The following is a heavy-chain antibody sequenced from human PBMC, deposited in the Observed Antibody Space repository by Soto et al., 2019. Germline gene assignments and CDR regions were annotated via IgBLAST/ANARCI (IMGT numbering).Heavy chain of an antibody. D-gene: IGHD3-16*01. CDR3: ARHAYRVASYFDY. V-gene: IGHV4-59*08. Sequence: SETLSLTCTVSGGSISGYYWSWIRQPPGKGLEWIAYIYDSGSTNYNPSLKSRVTISVDTSKKQFSLNLSSVTAADTAVYYCARHAYRVASYFDYWGQGTLVTVSS. J-gene: IGHJ4*01. CDR1: GGSISGYY. CDR2: IYDSGST.